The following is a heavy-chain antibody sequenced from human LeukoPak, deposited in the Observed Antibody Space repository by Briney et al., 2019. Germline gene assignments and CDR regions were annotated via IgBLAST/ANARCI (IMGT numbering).Heavy chain of an antibody. CDR3: ARDAPIVGATLDY. Sequence: PGGSLRLSCAASGFTFSSYSMNWVRQAPGKGLEWVSYISSSSSTIYYADSVKGRFTISRDNAKNSLYLQMNSLRAEDTAVYYCARDAPIVGATLDYWGQGTLVTVSS. CDR2: ISSSSSTI. CDR1: GFTFSSYS. J-gene: IGHJ4*02. D-gene: IGHD1-26*01. V-gene: IGHV3-48*01.